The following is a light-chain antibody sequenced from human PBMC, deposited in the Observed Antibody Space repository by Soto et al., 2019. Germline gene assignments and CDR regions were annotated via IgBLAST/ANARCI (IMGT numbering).Light chain of an antibody. Sequence: DIPMTQSPSSLSASVGDRVTITCRASQSISSYLNWYQQKPGEAPKLLIYAASSLQSGVTSRFSGRGSGTDFTLTISSLQPEDFATYYCQQSYSTPLSFGGGTKVEIK. J-gene: IGKJ4*01. CDR1: QSISSY. CDR2: AAS. V-gene: IGKV1-39*01. CDR3: QQSYSTPLS.